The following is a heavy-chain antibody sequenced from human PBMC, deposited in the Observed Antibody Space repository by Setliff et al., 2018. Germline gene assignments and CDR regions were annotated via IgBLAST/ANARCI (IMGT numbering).Heavy chain of an antibody. CDR3: ARGGTYRYFDY. V-gene: IGHV4-59*01. CDR1: GDSIITTYF. J-gene: IGHJ4*02. Sequence: PSETLSLTCTVSGDSIITTYFWSWIRQPPGKGLEFTGYVYHTGTANYDPPLESRVTLSVDTSKNQFSLKLSSVTAADTAVYYCARGGTYRYFDYWGQGTPVTVSS. D-gene: IGHD2-15*01. CDR2: VYHTGTA.